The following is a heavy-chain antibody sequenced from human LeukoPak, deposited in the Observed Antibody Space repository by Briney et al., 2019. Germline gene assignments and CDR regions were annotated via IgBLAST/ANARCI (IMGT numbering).Heavy chain of an antibody. CDR2: ISGSGGST. D-gene: IGHD4-17*01. CDR1: GFTFSSYG. J-gene: IGHJ3*02. CDR3: ARDLHYGDYPTFKAFDI. V-gene: IGHV3-23*01. Sequence: GGTLRLSCAASGFTFSSYGMSWVRQAPGKGLEWVSAISGSGGSTYYADSVKGRFTISRDNSKNTLYLQMNSLRAEDTAVYYCARDLHYGDYPTFKAFDIWGQGTMVTVSS.